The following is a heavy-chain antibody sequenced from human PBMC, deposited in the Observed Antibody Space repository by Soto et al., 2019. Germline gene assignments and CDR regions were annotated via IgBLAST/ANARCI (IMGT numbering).Heavy chain of an antibody. J-gene: IGHJ6*02. Sequence: QVQLVESGGGVVQPGRSLRLSCAASGFTFSSYGMHWVRQAPGKGLEWVAVIWYDGSNKYYADSVKGRFTISRDNSKNTLYLQMNSLRAEDTAVYYCARDWWYYYGSGNPYYYYYGMDVWGQGTTVTVSS. CDR3: ARDWWYYYGSGNPYYYYYGMDV. CDR1: GFTFSSYG. D-gene: IGHD3-10*01. V-gene: IGHV3-33*01. CDR2: IWYDGSNK.